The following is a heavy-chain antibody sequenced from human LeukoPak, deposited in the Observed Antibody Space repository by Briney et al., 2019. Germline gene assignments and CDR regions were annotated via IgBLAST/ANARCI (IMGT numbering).Heavy chain of an antibody. Sequence: GGSLRLSCAVSGFTFSHAWMSWVRQVPGKGLEWVGRIKSKTDGGAIDYAAPVRGRFTISRDDPKNTLYLQMNSPKSEDTAVYYCQLRLGELTLGFDHWGQGTLVTVSS. CDR3: QLRLGELTLGFDH. J-gene: IGHJ4*02. V-gene: IGHV3-15*01. D-gene: IGHD3-16*02. CDR1: GFTFSHAW. CDR2: IKSKTDGGAI.